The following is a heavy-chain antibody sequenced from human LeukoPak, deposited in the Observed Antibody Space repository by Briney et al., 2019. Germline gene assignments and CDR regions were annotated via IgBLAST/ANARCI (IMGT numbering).Heavy chain of an antibody. CDR1: GGSISSSSYY. D-gene: IGHD3-3*01. Sequence: SETLSLTCTVSGGSISSSSYYWGWIRQPPGKGLEWIGSIYYSGSTYYNPSLKSRVTISVDTSKNQFSLKLSSVTAADTAVYYCARVSNYDFWSGYYVYYYYYYMDVWGKGTTVTVSS. CDR2: IYYSGST. J-gene: IGHJ6*03. V-gene: IGHV4-39*07. CDR3: ARVSNYDFWSGYYVYYYYYYMDV.